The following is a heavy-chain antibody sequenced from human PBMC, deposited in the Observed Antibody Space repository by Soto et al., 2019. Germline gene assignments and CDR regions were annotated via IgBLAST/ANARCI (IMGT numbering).Heavy chain of an antibody. D-gene: IGHD3-22*01. Sequence: ASVKVSCKASGYTFTGYYMHWVRQAPGQGLEWMGWINPNSGGTNYAQRFQGWVTMTRDTSISTTYMELSSLRAEDTAVYYCAKDTYYHDSSGYYVFDNWGQGTLVTVSS. V-gene: IGHV1-2*04. CDR3: AKDTYYHDSSGYYVFDN. J-gene: IGHJ4*02. CDR2: INPNSGGT. CDR1: GYTFTGYY.